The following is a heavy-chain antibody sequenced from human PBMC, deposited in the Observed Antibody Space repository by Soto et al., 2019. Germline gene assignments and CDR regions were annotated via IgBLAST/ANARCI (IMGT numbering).Heavy chain of an antibody. CDR2: ISSSGSTI. CDR3: ARSYQLHFNGMDV. CDR1: GFTFSDYY. J-gene: IGHJ6*02. D-gene: IGHD2-2*01. Sequence: LRLSCAASGFTFSDYYMSWIRQAPGKGLEWVSYISSSGSTIYYADSVKGRFTISRDNAKNSLYLQMNSLRAEDTAVYYCARSYQLHFNGMDVWGQGTTVTVSS. V-gene: IGHV3-11*01.